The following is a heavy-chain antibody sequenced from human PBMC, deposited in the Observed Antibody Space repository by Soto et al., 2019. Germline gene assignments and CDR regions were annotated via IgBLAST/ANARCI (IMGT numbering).Heavy chain of an antibody. CDR2: IHPSDSYT. CDR3: ARTLVATSTTSPVMDV. D-gene: IGHD1-1*01. CDR1: GYSFTDYS. J-gene: IGHJ6*01. Sequence: PGESLKISCEGRGYSFTDYSITWLRRTPGTGLEWMGKIHPSDSYTNFNPSFQGHVSISVDRSANTAYLQWTSLKASDSGIYYCARTLVATSTTSPVMDVWGHGTTVTVSS. V-gene: IGHV5-10-1*01.